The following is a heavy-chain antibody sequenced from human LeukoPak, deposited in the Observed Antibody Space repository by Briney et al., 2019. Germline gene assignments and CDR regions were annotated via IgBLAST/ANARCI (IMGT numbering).Heavy chain of an antibody. V-gene: IGHV4-39*01. CDR2: IYYSGST. Sequence: SETLSLTCTVSGGSISSSSYYWGWIRQPPGKGLEWIGSIYYSGSTYYNPSLKSRVTISVDTSKNQFSLKLSSVTAADTAVYYCARGKKQWLSDYWGQGTLVTVSS. CDR1: GGSISSSSYY. D-gene: IGHD6-19*01. J-gene: IGHJ4*02. CDR3: ARGKKQWLSDY.